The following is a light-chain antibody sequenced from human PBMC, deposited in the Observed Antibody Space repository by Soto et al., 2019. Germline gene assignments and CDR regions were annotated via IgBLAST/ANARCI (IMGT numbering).Light chain of an antibody. V-gene: IGKV1-27*01. J-gene: IGKJ3*01. CDR3: QKYFSAPFT. Sequence: MTQSPATLSVSPGERATLSCRASQSVSSTLAWYQQKPGKVPSLLIYAASTLQPGVPSRFSGSGSGTDFTLTISSLQPEDVATYYCQKYFSAPFTFGPGTKLGIK. CDR2: AAS. CDR1: QSVSST.